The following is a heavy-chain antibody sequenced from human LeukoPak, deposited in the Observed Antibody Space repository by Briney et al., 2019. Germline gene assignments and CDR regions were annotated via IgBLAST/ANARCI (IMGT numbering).Heavy chain of an antibody. CDR3: ARVSLRAFDI. CDR1: GGSISRSSYY. CDR2: IYYSGST. V-gene: IGHV4-39*07. J-gene: IGHJ3*02. Sequence: SETLSLTCSVSGGSISRSSYYWGWIRQPPGKGLEWIGSIYYSGSTYYNPSLKSRVTISVDTSKNQFSLKLSSVTAADTAVYYCARVSLRAFDIWGQGTMVTVSS.